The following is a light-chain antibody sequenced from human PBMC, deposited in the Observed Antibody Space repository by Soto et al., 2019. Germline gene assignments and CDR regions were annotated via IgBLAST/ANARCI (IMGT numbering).Light chain of an antibody. Sequence: QSALTQPASVSRSTGQSVTISCTGTSSDVGGYNYVSWYQQHPGKAPKLMIYDVSNRPSGVSNRFSGSKSGNTASLTISGLQAEDEADYYCRSYTSSSALYVFGTGTKVTVL. J-gene: IGLJ1*01. CDR3: RSYTSSSALYV. V-gene: IGLV2-14*01. CDR1: SSDVGGYNY. CDR2: DVS.